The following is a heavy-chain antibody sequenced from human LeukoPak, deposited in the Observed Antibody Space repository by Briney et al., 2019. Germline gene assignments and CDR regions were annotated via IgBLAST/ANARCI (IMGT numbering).Heavy chain of an antibody. Sequence: GGFLRLSCAASGFTFSAYAMSWVRQAPGKGLEWVSAISDNGGTTYYADSVKGRFTISRDNSKNTVYLQMSSLRAEDTAVYFCARDPFQGFSGWEHWGQGTLVTVSS. CDR3: ARDPFQGFSGWEH. V-gene: IGHV3-23*01. J-gene: IGHJ4*02. CDR2: ISDNGGTT. D-gene: IGHD6-19*01. CDR1: GFTFSAYA.